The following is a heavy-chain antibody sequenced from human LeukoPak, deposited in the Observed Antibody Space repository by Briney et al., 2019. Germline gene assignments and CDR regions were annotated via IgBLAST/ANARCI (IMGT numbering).Heavy chain of an antibody. J-gene: IGHJ4*02. CDR2: IIPTLGIA. D-gene: IGHD3-3*01. Sequence: SVKVSCKASGGTFSSYTISWVRQAPGQGLEWMGRIIPTLGIANYAQKFQGRVTITADKSTSTAYMELSSLRSEDTAVYYCARVDGVTIFGVVIPRIPDYWGQGTLVTVSS. V-gene: IGHV1-69*02. CDR1: GGTFSSYT. CDR3: ARVDGVTIFGVVIPRIPDY.